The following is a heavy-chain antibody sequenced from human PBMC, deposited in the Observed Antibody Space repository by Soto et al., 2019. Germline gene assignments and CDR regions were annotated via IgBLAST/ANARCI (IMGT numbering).Heavy chain of an antibody. CDR1: GYTFTGYY. Sequence: ASVKVSCKASGYTFTGYYMHWVRQAPGQGLEWMGWISAYNGNTNYAQKLQGRVTMTTDTSTSTAYMELRSLRSDDTAVYYCAGDPEIFDYWGQGTLVTVSS. CDR2: ISAYNGNT. CDR3: AGDPEIFDY. J-gene: IGHJ4*02. V-gene: IGHV1-18*04.